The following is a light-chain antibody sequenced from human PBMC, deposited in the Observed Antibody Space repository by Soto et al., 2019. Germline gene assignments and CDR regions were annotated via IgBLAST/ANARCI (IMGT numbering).Light chain of an antibody. CDR2: AVS. V-gene: IGKV1-39*01. CDR1: QSISTY. CDR3: QHSYGTPRT. Sequence: DIQMTQSPSSLSASVGDRVTITCRASQSISTYLNWYQHKPGKAPKVLSYAVSSLQSGVPSRFSGSGSGTDFTLTITSRQSEDSATYYCQHSYGTPRTFGQGTKMEIK. J-gene: IGKJ1*01.